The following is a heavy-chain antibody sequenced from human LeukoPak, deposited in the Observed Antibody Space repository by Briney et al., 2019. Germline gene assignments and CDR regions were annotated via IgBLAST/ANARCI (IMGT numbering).Heavy chain of an antibody. J-gene: IGHJ3*02. CDR2: IWYDGSNK. CDR3: AKAYIPGRIFGVLAFDI. Sequence: GGSLRLSCAASGFTFSSYGMHWVRQAPGKGLEWVAVIWYDGSNKYYADSVKGRFTISRDNSKNTLYLQMNSLRAVDTAVYYCAKAYIPGRIFGVLAFDIWGQGTMVTVSS. D-gene: IGHD3-10*02. CDR1: GFTFSSYG. V-gene: IGHV3-33*06.